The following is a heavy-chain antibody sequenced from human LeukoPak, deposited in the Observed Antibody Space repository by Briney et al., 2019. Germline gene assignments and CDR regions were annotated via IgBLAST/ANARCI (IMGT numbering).Heavy chain of an antibody. V-gene: IGHV1-18*01. J-gene: IGHJ5*02. CDR1: GYTFTSYG. D-gene: IGHD6-13*01. CDR3: ARRRYSSSFNWFDP. CDR2: ISAYNGNT. Sequence: GASVKVSCKASGYTFTSYGISWVRQAPGQGLEWMGWISAYNGNTNYAQKLQGRVTMTTDTSTSTAYMELRSLRSDDTAVYYCARRRYSSSFNWFDPWGQGTLVTVSS.